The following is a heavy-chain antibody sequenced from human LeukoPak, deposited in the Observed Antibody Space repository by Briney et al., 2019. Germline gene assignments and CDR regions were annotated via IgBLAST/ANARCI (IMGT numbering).Heavy chain of an antibody. CDR2: ISYDGSIE. J-gene: IGHJ4*02. V-gene: IGHV3-30-3*01. D-gene: IGHD2-2*01. CDR3: AGRGSCSTTTCRYLDY. CDR1: GFTFSTYT. Sequence: PGGSLRLSCAASGFTFSTYTTHWVRQAPGKGLEWVAVISYDGSIEYYADSVRGRFTISRDNSKNTLYLQMNSLKTEDTAVYYCAGRGSCSTTTCRYLDYWGQGTLVTVSP.